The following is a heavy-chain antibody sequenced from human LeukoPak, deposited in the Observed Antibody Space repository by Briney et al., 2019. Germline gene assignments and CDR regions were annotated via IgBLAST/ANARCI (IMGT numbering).Heavy chain of an antibody. V-gene: IGHV3-74*01. CDR2: ITIDGSST. D-gene: IGHD2-15*01. Sequence: GGSLRLSCAASGFTFSSDRMHWGRQAPGKGLWWVSHITIDGSSTDYEDSVKGRFIISRDNAKNTLYLQMNSLRAEDTAVYYCARGYCSGGSCYKLNACDIWGQGTMVTVSS. J-gene: IGHJ3*02. CDR3: ARGYCSGGSCYKLNACDI. CDR1: GFTFSSDR.